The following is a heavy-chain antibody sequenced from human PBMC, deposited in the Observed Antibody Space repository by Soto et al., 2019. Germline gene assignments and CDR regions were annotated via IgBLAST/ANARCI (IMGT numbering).Heavy chain of an antibody. Sequence: GASVKVSCKASGYTFTSYGISWVRQAPGQGFEWMGWISPYNGNTKYAEKVRGRVTLTTDISTSTTYTEVRSLRSDDTAVYYCARDRITIFDRDDMDVWGQGTTVTVSS. CDR3: ARDRITIFDRDDMDV. J-gene: IGHJ6*02. D-gene: IGHD3-3*01. V-gene: IGHV1-18*01. CDR1: GYTFTSYG. CDR2: ISPYNGNT.